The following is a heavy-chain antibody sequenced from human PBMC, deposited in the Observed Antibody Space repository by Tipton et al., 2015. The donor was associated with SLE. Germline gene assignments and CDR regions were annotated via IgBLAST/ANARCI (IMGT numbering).Heavy chain of an antibody. CDR1: GGSIGSYF. D-gene: IGHD2/OR15-2a*01. Sequence: TLSLTCTVSGGSIGSYFWSWVRQPPGKGLQWIGYIYSSGSTNYGPSLKSRVTISVDRSKNQISLKLTSMTAADTAVYYCVRGPLGSPDTTWGQGILVTVSS. V-gene: IGHV4-4*08. CDR2: IYSSGST. CDR3: VRGPLGSPDTT. J-gene: IGHJ4*02.